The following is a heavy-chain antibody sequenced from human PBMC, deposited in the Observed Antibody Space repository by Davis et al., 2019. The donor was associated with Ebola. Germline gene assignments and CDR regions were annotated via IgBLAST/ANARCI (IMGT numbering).Heavy chain of an antibody. CDR2: ISYSGST. V-gene: IGHV4-4*02. J-gene: IGHJ5*02. CDR1: GGSIGTDNW. D-gene: IGHD6-13*01. Sequence: SETLSLTCTVSGGSIGTDNWWSWVRQTPGKGLEWIGYISYSGSTRYNPSLKGRITISRESSKNQFSLNLSSVTAADTAVYYCSRGFLAETGLWFDPWGQGTLVTVSS. CDR3: SRGFLAETGLWFDP.